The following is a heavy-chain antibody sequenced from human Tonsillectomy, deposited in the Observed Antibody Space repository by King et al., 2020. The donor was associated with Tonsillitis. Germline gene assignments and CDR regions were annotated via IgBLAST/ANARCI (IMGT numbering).Heavy chain of an antibody. CDR1: GLTFSSYA. V-gene: IGHV3-23*04. CDR2: ISGSGGMT. CDR3: AKDFLYYDILTGYYKGFDY. Sequence: VQLVESGGGLVQPGGSLRLSCAASGLTFSSYALSWVCQAPGKGLEWVSAISGSGGMTYYADSGNGRFTLSRDTSKNTLYLQMNILRAEDTAVYYCAKDFLYYDILTGYYKGFDYWGQGTLVTVSS. J-gene: IGHJ4*02. D-gene: IGHD3-9*01.